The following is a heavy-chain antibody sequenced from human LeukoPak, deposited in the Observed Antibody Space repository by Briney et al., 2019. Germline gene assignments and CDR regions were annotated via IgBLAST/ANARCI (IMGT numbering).Heavy chain of an antibody. CDR1: GGSISSGSYY. V-gene: IGHV4-61*02. CDR3: ARRDKDYVWGSYRQNWFDP. Sequence: SETLSLTCTVSGGSISSGSYYWSWIRQPAGKGLEWIGRIYTSGSTNYNPSLKSRVTISVDTSKNQFSLKLSSVTAADTAVYYCARRDKDYVWGSYRQNWFDPWGQGTLVTVSS. D-gene: IGHD3-16*02. CDR2: IYTSGST. J-gene: IGHJ5*02.